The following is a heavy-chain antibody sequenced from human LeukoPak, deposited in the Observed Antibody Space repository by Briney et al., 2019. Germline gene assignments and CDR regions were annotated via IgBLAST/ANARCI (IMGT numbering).Heavy chain of an antibody. D-gene: IGHD6-13*01. V-gene: IGHV3-15*01. CDR2: IKSKTDGGTT. CDR3: TTGASISSSWGDRTPFDY. CDR1: GFTFSSYS. Sequence: GGSLRLSCAASGFTFSSYSMNWVRQAPGKGLEWVGRIKSKTDGGTTDYAAPVKGRFTISRDDSKNTLYLQMNSLKTEDTAVYYCTTGASISSSWGDRTPFDYWGQGTLVTVSS. J-gene: IGHJ4*02.